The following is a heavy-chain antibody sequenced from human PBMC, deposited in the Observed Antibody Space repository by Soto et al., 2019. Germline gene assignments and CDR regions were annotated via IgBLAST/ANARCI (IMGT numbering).Heavy chain of an antibody. D-gene: IGHD2-15*01. J-gene: IGHJ3*02. CDR3: APLRCAVVAAIDI. V-gene: IGHV4-59*03. CDR1: GGSINNYY. Sequence: ETLSRACTVSGGSINNYYWKCIWQPRGEGRGWVGYVSYSGRTNYKPCLKSRVKMLVDKSKSQFSLNLTSVSDADTAVYYCAPLRCAVVAAIDIWRQGDMVPVS. CDR2: VSYSGRT.